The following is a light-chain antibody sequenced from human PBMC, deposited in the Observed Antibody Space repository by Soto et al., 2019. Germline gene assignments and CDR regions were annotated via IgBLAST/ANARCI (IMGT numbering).Light chain of an antibody. CDR1: QSINKW. CDR2: KAS. Sequence: DIELTQSPSTLSASIGDRVTITCRASQSINKWLAWYQQKPGKAPKILIYKASSLESGVPSRFRGSGSGTEFTLTISRLQPDDFETYYCQQYNSYPLTFGGGTKVDIK. V-gene: IGKV1-5*03. J-gene: IGKJ4*01. CDR3: QQYNSYPLT.